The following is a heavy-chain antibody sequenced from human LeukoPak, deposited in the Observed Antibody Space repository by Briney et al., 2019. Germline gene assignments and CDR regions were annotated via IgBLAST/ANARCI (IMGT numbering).Heavy chain of an antibody. CDR2: ISYDGSNK. CDR1: GFTFSSYA. Sequence: GGSLRLSCAASGFTFSSYAMHWVRQAPGKGLEWVAVISYDGSNKYYADSVKGRFTISRDNAKNSLYLQMNSLRAEDTAVYYCARVGGAVAGLDDAFDIWGQGTMVTVSS. D-gene: IGHD6-19*01. CDR3: ARVGGAVAGLDDAFDI. J-gene: IGHJ3*02. V-gene: IGHV3-30*04.